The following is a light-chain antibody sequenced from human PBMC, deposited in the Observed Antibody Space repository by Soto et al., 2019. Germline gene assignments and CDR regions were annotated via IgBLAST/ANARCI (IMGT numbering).Light chain of an antibody. V-gene: IGLV2-8*01. CDR1: SSDVGGYNY. CDR2: EVS. Sequence: QSVLTQPPSASGSPGQSVTISCTGTSSDVGGYNYVSWYQQHPGKAPKLMIYEVSKRPSGVPDRFSGSKSGNTASLTVSGLQAEDEADYYCSSYACSNNLGFGGGTKLTVL. CDR3: SSYACSNNLG. J-gene: IGLJ2*01.